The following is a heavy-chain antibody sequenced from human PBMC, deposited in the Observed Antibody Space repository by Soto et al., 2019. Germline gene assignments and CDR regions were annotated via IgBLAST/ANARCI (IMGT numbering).Heavy chain of an antibody. CDR2: IYYSGST. Sequence: QVQLQESGPGLVKPSQTLSLTCTVSGGSISSGDYYWSWIRQPPGKGLEWIGYIYYSGSTYYNPSLKSRVTISVDTSKNQFSLKLSSVTAADTAVYYCAREGDCSGYDCNFDYWGQGTLVTVSS. V-gene: IGHV4-30-4*01. CDR1: GGSISSGDYY. D-gene: IGHD5-12*01. CDR3: AREGDCSGYDCNFDY. J-gene: IGHJ4*02.